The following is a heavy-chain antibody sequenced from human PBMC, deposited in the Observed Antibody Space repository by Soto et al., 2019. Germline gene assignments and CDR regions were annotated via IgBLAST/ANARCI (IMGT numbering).Heavy chain of an antibody. CDR3: TRYYYASSGYYVY. CDR1: GFNFGNYA. Sequence: LRLCCTGSGFNFGNYAMSWVRQAPGKGPEWVGFIRSETYGGTPDYAASLRGRFTISRDDSKSIAYLEVNSLQTDDTAVYYCTRYYYASSGYYVYWGQGTLVTVSS. J-gene: IGHJ4*02. CDR2: IRSETYGGTP. V-gene: IGHV3-49*04. D-gene: IGHD3-22*01.